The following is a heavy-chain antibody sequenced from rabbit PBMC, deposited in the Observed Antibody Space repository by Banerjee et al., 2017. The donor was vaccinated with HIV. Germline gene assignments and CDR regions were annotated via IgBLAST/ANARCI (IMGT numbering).Heavy chain of an antibody. Sequence: QSLEESGGDLVKPGASLTLTCTASGFSFSSGYDMCWVRQAPGKGLEWIACINTGSGGAYYASWAKGRFTISQPSSTTVMLQMTSLTAADTATYFCAREEYVGYGYANLWGQGPLVTVS. CDR1: GFSFSSGYD. J-gene: IGHJ4*01. CDR3: AREEYVGYGYANL. D-gene: IGHD6-1*01. V-gene: IGHV1S40*01. CDR2: INTGSGGA.